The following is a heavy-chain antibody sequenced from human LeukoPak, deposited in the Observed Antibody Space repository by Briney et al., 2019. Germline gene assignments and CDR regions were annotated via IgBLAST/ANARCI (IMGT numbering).Heavy chain of an antibody. CDR1: GFTFSSYA. Sequence: GESLRPSCAASGFTFSSYAISWVRQAPGQGLEWVSAISGSGGGTYYADSVKGRFTISRDNSKNTLYPQMNSLRAADTAVYYCAKDYVWGSYRYDAFDIWGQGTMVTVSS. J-gene: IGHJ3*02. V-gene: IGHV3-23*01. CDR3: AKDYVWGSYRYDAFDI. D-gene: IGHD3-16*02. CDR2: ISGSGGGT.